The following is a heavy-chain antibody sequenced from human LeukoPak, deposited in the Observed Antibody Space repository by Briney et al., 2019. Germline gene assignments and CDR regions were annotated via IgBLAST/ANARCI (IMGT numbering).Heavy chain of an antibody. Sequence: PGGSLRLSCAASGFTVSSNYMSWVRQAPGKGLEWVSAISGSGGSTYYADSVKGRFTISRDNSKNTLYLQMNSLRAEDTAVYYCAKFSYFDWLSQPDYWGQGTLVTVSS. D-gene: IGHD3-9*01. V-gene: IGHV3-23*01. CDR1: GFTVSSNY. J-gene: IGHJ4*02. CDR3: AKFSYFDWLSQPDY. CDR2: ISGSGGST.